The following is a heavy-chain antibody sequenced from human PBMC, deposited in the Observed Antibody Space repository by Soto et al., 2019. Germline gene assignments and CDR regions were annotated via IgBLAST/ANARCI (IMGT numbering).Heavy chain of an antibody. D-gene: IGHD1-20*01. V-gene: IGHV1-58*01. CDR2: IVVGSGNT. Sequence: GASVKVSCKASGFTFTSSAVQWVRQARGQRLEWIGWIVVGSGNTNYAQKFQERVSITRDMSTSTAYMELSSLRSEDTAVYYCAAPYNWNYYFGMDVWGQGTTVTVSS. CDR1: GFTFTSSA. CDR3: AAPYNWNYYFGMDV. J-gene: IGHJ6*02.